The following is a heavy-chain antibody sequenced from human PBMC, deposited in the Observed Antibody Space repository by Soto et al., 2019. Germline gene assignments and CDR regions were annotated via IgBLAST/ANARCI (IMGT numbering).Heavy chain of an antibody. CDR3: AKDPPGWNIVATITSDGYYYGMDV. V-gene: IGHV4-59*01. J-gene: IGHJ6*02. D-gene: IGHD5-12*01. Sequence: SETLSLTCTVSGGSISNYYWSWIRQSPGKGLEWIGYLYNTGSTIYNPSLKCRVTISVDTSKNQFSLKMNSVTAADTAVYYCAKDPPGWNIVATITSDGYYYGMDVWGQGTTVTVSS. CDR2: LYNTGST. CDR1: GGSISNYY.